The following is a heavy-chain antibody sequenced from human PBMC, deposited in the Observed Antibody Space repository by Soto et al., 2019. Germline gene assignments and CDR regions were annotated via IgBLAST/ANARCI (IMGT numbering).Heavy chain of an antibody. CDR2: TSYTGNT. CDR3: ARDMHAGVTHYFDP. V-gene: IGHV4-59*13. D-gene: IGHD1-26*01. J-gene: IGHJ5*02. CDR1: GSSITPYH. Sequence: PSQTLSLPWILSGSSITPYHRGWIRQFPGKGLEWIAYTSYTGNTNSNPSLQSLFARSMDPSKNQLSLKLTSMTAPDTAVYYCARDMHAGVTHYFDPWGRGIRGTV.